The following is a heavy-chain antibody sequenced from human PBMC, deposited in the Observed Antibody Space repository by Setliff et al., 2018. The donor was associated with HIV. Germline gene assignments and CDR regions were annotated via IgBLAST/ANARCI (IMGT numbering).Heavy chain of an antibody. D-gene: IGHD2-15*01. J-gene: IGHJ3*02. CDR1: GGSISSHY. CDR3: ARGWQDAFDI. Sequence: SETLSLTCTVSGGSISSHYWSWIRQPPGKGLEWIGSIYYSGSTNYNPSLKSRVTISVDTSKNQFSLKLSSVTAADTAVYYCARGWQDAFDIWGQGTMGTVSS. CDR2: IYYSGST. V-gene: IGHV4-59*11.